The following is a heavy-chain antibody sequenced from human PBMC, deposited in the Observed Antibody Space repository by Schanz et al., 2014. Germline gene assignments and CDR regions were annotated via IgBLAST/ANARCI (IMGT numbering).Heavy chain of an antibody. CDR2: IKQDGIEK. D-gene: IGHD4-17*01. CDR1: GFTFGNFF. CDR3: ARGDTVTTY. J-gene: IGHJ4*02. Sequence: EVQLVESGGGLVQPGGSLRLSCAASGFTFGNFFMSWVRQAPGKGLEWVANIKQDGIEKYYVDSVKGRFTISRDNAKNSLYLQMNSLTADDTAVYYCARGDTVTTYWGQGTLVTVSS. V-gene: IGHV3-7*01.